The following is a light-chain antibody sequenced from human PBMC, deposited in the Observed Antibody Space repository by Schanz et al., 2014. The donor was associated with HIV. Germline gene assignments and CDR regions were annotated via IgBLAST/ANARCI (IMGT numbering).Light chain of an antibody. Sequence: QSVLTQPPSVSGTPGQRVTISCSGSGSNIESNTVSWYLQLPGTAPKLIMYDDGQRPSGVPDRFSGSKSGTSASLAISGLQPGDEADYNCQSYDRSLSGSVFGGGTKLTVL. J-gene: IGLJ3*02. CDR2: DDG. V-gene: IGLV1-44*01. CDR3: QSYDRSLSGSV. CDR1: GSNIESNT.